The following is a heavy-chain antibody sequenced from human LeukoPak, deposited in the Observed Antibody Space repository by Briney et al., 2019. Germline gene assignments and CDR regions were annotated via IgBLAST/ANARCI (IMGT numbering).Heavy chain of an antibody. CDR1: GFTFSSYA. Sequence: GRSLRLSCAASGFTFSSYAMHWVRQAPGKGLEWVAVISYDGSNKYYADSVKGRFTISRDNSKSTLYLQMNSLRAEDTAVYYCARIRSEFWSGYRPDQYYYYGMDVWGQGTTVTVSS. V-gene: IGHV3-30-3*01. D-gene: IGHD3-3*01. CDR2: ISYDGSNK. CDR3: ARIRSEFWSGYRPDQYYYYGMDV. J-gene: IGHJ6*02.